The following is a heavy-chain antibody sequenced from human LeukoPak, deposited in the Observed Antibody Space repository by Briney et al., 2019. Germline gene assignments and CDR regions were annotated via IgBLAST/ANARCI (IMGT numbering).Heavy chain of an antibody. J-gene: IGHJ3*02. D-gene: IGHD2-15*01. CDR3: ARESYCRGGSCYEEGAFDI. CDR1: GGSISSYY. V-gene: IGHV4-59*01. CDR2: IYYSGST. Sequence: SETLSLTCTVSGGSISSYYWSWIRQPPGKGLEWIWYIYYSGSTNYNPSLKSRVTISVDTSKNQFSLKLSSVTAADTAVYYCARESYCRGGSCYEEGAFDIWGQGTMVTVSS.